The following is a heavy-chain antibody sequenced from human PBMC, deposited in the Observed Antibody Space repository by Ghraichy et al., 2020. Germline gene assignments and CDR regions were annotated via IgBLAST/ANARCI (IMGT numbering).Heavy chain of an antibody. V-gene: IGHV1-18*01. CDR1: GYTFTSYG. D-gene: IGHD3-22*01. CDR2: ISAYNGNT. J-gene: IGHJ4*02. CDR3: AISSDSSGYPYYFDY. Sequence: ASVKVSCKASGYTFTSYGISWVRQAPGQGLEWMGWISAYNGNTNYAQKLQGRVTMTTDTSTSTAYMELRSLRSDDTAVYYCAISSDSSGYPYYFDYWGQGTLVTVSS.